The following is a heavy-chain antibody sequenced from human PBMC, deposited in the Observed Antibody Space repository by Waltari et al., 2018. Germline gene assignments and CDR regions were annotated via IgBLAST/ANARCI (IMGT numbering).Heavy chain of an antibody. CDR3: ARGAPRGFLESQVGYFQH. CDR2: TYYSGRP. V-gene: IGHV4-59*01. J-gene: IGHJ1*01. D-gene: IGHD3-3*01. Sequence: QVQLQESGPGLVKPSETLSLTCTVSGGSISSYYWSWIRQPPGKGLEWIGYTYYSGRPNYNPSHKSRGTISVDTSKNQVSLKLSSVTAADTAVYYCARGAPRGFLESQVGYFQHWGQGTLVTVSS. CDR1: GGSISSYY.